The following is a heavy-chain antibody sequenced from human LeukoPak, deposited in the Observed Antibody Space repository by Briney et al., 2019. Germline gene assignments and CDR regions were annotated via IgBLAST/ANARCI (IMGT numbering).Heavy chain of an antibody. CDR2: ISWNSGSI. Sequence: HSGGSLRLSCAASGFTFDDYAMHWVRQAPGKGLEWVSGISWNSGSIGYADSVKGRFTISRDNAKNSLYLQMNSLRAEDTAVYYCATPLTGLHYWGQGTLVTVSS. J-gene: IGHJ4*02. V-gene: IGHV3-9*01. CDR1: GFTFDDYA. D-gene: IGHD1-14*01. CDR3: ATPLTGLHY.